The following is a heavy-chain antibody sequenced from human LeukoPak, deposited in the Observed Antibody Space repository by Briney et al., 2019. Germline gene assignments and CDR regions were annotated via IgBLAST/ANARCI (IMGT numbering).Heavy chain of an antibody. J-gene: IGHJ5*02. Sequence: PSETLSLTCSVSGGSVSGTGYYWGWIRQPPGKGLEWIGSIYYSGTTYYSPSLKSRVTISVDTSKNQFSLKLTSLTAADTAVYYCARRYYDFSDWFDPWGQGTLVTVSS. CDR1: GGSVSGTGYY. V-gene: IGHV4-39*01. D-gene: IGHD3-3*01. CDR3: ARRYYDFSDWFDP. CDR2: IYYSGTT.